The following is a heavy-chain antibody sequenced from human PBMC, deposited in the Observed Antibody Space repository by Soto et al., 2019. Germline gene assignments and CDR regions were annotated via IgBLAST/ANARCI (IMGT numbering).Heavy chain of an antibody. V-gene: IGHV3-49*04. CDR1: GFTFGDYA. Sequence: PGGSLRLSCTASGFTFGDYAMSWVRQAPGKGLEWVGFIRSKAYGGTTEYAASVKGRFTISRDDSKSIAYLQMNSLKTEDTAVYYCTRVGHSYGYYYYYGMDVWGQGTTVTVSS. D-gene: IGHD5-18*01. CDR3: TRVGHSYGYYYYYGMDV. J-gene: IGHJ6*02. CDR2: IRSKAYGGTT.